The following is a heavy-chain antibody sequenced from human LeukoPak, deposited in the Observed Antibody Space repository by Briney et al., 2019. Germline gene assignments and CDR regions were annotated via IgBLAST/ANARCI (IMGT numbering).Heavy chain of an antibody. CDR3: ARGQAVGGTRDPLDY. CDR1: GYTFTTYY. Sequence: ASVKVSCKASGYTFTTYYMHWVRQAPGQGLEWMGIIHPSGGSTSYAQKFQGRVTMTRDTSTSTVYMELSSLRSEDTAVYYCARGQAVGGTRDPLDYRGQGTLVTVSS. D-gene: IGHD6-19*01. CDR2: IHPSGGST. V-gene: IGHV1-46*01. J-gene: IGHJ4*02.